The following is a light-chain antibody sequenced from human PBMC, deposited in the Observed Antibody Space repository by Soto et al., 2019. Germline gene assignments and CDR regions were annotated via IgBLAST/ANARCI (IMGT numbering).Light chain of an antibody. J-gene: IGKJ1*01. Sequence: DIQMTQSPSTLSASVGDRVTITCRASQSISSWLAWYQQKPGRAPKLLIYDASSLESGVPSRFSGSGSGTEFTLTISSLQPDDSATYYCQQYNSYSTFGQGTK. CDR3: QQYNSYST. CDR1: QSISSW. V-gene: IGKV1-5*01. CDR2: DAS.